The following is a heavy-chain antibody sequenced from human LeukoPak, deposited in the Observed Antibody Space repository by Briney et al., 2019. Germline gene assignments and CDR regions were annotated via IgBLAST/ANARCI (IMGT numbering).Heavy chain of an antibody. J-gene: IGHJ6*04. CDR2: IYRDGRN. CDR3: ARFLGGNGLRYYGMDV. D-gene: IGHD1-1*01. CDR1: GYSISSGFY. V-gene: IGHV4-38-2*01. Sequence: SETLSLTCAVSGYSISSGFYWGWSRQPPGKGLEGIGSIYRDGRNYYNASLKSRVTISGDTSKNQFSLKLSSVTAADTAVYYCARFLGGNGLRYYGMDVWGKGTTVTVSS.